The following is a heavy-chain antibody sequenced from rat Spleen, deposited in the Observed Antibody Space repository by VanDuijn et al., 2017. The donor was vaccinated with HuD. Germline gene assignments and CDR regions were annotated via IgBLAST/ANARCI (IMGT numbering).Heavy chain of an antibody. CDR2: ITNTGGST. CDR3: VRHGYTRYYFDY. CDR1: GFTFNNYW. Sequence: EVQLVESGGGLVQPGRSLKLSCVASGFTFNNYWMTWIRQAPGKGLEWVASITNTGGSTYYPDSVKGRFTISRDNAKSTLYLQMDFLRSEDTASYYCVRHGYTRYYFDYWGQGVMVTVSS. D-gene: IGHD1-9*01. V-gene: IGHV5-31*01. J-gene: IGHJ2*01.